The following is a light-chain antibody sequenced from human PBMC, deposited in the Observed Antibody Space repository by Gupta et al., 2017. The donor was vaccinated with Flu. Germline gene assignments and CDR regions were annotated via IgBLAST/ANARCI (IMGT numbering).Light chain of an antibody. Sequence: QSVLTQPPSASGTPGQRVTISCSGSSSNIGSNYVYWYQQLPGTAPKLLIYRNNQRPSGVPDRFSGSKSGTSASLAISGPRSEDEVDYYCAAWDDSLSGGVFGTGTKVTVL. CDR3: AAWDDSLSGGV. CDR1: SSNIGSNY. V-gene: IGLV1-47*01. J-gene: IGLJ1*01. CDR2: RNN.